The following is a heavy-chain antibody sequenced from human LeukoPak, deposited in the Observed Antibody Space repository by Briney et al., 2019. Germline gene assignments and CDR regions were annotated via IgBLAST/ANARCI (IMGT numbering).Heavy chain of an antibody. V-gene: IGHV1-2*02. J-gene: IGHJ4*02. Sequence: GASVKVSCKTSGYTFTGYYMHWVRQAPGQGLEWMGWINPNSGGTNYAQKFQGRVTMTRDTSISTAYMELSRLRSDDTAVYYCARAYYYDSSGYSKDYWGQGTLVTVSS. CDR1: GYTFTGYY. CDR2: INPNSGGT. D-gene: IGHD3-22*01. CDR3: ARAYYYDSSGYSKDY.